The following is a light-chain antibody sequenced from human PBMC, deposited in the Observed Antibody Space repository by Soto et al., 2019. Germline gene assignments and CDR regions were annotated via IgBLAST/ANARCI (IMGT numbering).Light chain of an antibody. CDR1: QDIRSS. CDR3: QQYGGLPLT. Sequence: EIVMTQSPATLSVSPGERVTLSCRASQDIRSSLAWYQQKPGQAPRLLIYGASIRATGVPATFSGSGSGTDFTLTISRLEPEDFAIYYCQQYGGLPLTFGGGTRVEIK. J-gene: IGKJ4*01. CDR2: GAS. V-gene: IGKV3-15*01.